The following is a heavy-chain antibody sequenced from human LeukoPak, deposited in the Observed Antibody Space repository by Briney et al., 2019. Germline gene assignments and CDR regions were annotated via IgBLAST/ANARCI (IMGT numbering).Heavy chain of an antibody. Sequence: SGTLSLTCTVSGGSISSSSYYWGWIRQPPGKGLEWIGSIYYSGSTYYNPSLKSRVTISVDTSKNQFSLKLSSVTAADTAVYYCASIQQQLVDSFDPWGQGTLVTVSS. J-gene: IGHJ5*02. CDR1: GGSISSSSYY. V-gene: IGHV4-39*01. D-gene: IGHD6-13*01. CDR3: ASIQQQLVDSFDP. CDR2: IYYSGST.